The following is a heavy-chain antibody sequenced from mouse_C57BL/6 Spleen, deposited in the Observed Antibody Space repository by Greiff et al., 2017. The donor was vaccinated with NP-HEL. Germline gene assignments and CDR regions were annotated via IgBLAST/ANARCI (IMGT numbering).Heavy chain of an antibody. J-gene: IGHJ1*03. CDR2: INSDGGST. D-gene: IGHD2-1*01. CDR3: ARQRYYGNHWYFDV. V-gene: IGHV5-2*01. Sequence: EVMLVESGGGLVLPGESLKLSCESNEYEFPSHDMSWVRKTPEKRLELVAAINSDGGSTYYPDTMERRFIISRDNTKKTLYLQMSSLRSEDTALYYCARQRYYGNHWYFDVWGTGTTVTVSS. CDR1: EYEFPSHD.